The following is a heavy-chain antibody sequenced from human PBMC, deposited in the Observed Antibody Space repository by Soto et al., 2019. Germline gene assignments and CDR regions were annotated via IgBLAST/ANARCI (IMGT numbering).Heavy chain of an antibody. CDR1: GVTFSSYA. V-gene: IGHV1-69*13. Sequence: SVKVSGKASGVTFSSYAISWVRQAPGQGLEWMGGIIPIFGTANYAQKFQGRVTITADESTSTAYMELSSLRSEDTAVYYCARVPGGYCSGGSCYWFDPWGQGTLVTVS. D-gene: IGHD2-15*01. CDR3: ARVPGGYCSGGSCYWFDP. CDR2: IIPIFGTA. J-gene: IGHJ5*02.